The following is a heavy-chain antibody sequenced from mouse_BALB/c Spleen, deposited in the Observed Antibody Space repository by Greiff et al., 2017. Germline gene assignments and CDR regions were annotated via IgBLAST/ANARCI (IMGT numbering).Heavy chain of an antibody. D-gene: IGHD2-3*01. J-gene: IGHJ2*01. Sequence: EVKLVESGGGLVKPGGSLKLSCAASGFTFSSYGMSWVRQTPDKRLELVATINSNGGSTYYPDSVKGRFTISRDNAKNTLYLQMSSLKSEDTAMYYCAREEDDGYYVGFDYWGQGTTLTVSS. V-gene: IGHV5-6-3*01. CDR2: INSNGGST. CDR1: GFTFSSYG. CDR3: AREEDDGYYVGFDY.